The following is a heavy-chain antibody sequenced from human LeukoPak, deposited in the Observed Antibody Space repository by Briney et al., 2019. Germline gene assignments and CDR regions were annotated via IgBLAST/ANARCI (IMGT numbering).Heavy chain of an antibody. V-gene: IGHV4-59*01. D-gene: IGHD3-16*01. CDR1: GGSISSYY. CDR3: ARGGWGQSAEYFQH. Sequence: SETLSLTCTVSGGSISSYYWSWIRQPPGKGLEWIGYIYYSGSTNYNPSLKSRVTIPVDTSKNQFSLKLSSVTAADTAVYYCARGGWGQSAEYFQHWGQGTLVTVSS. CDR2: IYYSGST. J-gene: IGHJ1*01.